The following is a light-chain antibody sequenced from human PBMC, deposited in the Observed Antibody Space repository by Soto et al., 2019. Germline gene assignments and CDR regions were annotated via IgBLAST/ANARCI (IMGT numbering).Light chain of an antibody. V-gene: IGKV2-28*01. CDR1: QRLLYSNGNNY. Sequence: DIVMTQSPLSLPVTPGEPASISCRSSQRLLYSNGNNYLDRYVQKPVQSPQLLIYLSSSRASGVPDRLRGSGSGTDFTLKISRVEADDVGVYLCMPPRQTPYTFGKGTKL. CDR3: MPPRQTPYT. J-gene: IGKJ2*01. CDR2: LSS.